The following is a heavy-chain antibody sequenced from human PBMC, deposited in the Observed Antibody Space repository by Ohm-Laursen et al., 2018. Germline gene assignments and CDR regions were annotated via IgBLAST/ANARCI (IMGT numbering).Heavy chain of an antibody. CDR1: GFSFSTYE. J-gene: IGHJ4*02. CDR3: ARDGGPDFGAYLDF. CDR2: ISTTGSTI. D-gene: IGHD3-16*01. V-gene: IGHV3-48*03. Sequence: SLRLSCTASGFSFSTYEMSWVRQAPGKGLEWVSYISTTGSTIYYADSVKGRFTISRDNAKNSLFLQMNSLRVDDTAVYYCARDGGPDFGAYLDFWGRGTPVIVSS.